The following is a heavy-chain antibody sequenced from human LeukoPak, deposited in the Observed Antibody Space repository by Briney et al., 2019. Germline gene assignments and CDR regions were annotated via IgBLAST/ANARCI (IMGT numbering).Heavy chain of an antibody. CDR3: ATVPSYYYDSSGYYLFDY. CDR1: GYTLTELS. V-gene: IGHV1-24*01. Sequence: ASVKVSCKVSGYTLTELSMHWVRQAPGKGLEWMGGFDPEDGETIYAQKFQGRVTMTEDTSTDTAYMELSSLRSEDTAVYYCATVPSYYYDSSGYYLFDYWGQGTLVTVSS. D-gene: IGHD3-22*01. J-gene: IGHJ4*02. CDR2: FDPEDGET.